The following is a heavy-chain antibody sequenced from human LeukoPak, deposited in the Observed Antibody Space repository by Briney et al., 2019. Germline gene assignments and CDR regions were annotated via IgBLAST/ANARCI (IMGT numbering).Heavy chain of an antibody. Sequence: GGSLRRSCAASGFTFSEYSMHWVRQAPGKGLEYVSAISTNGGSTYYANSVKGRFTISRDDPKNTLDLQMGSLRPEDMAVYYCARGFRYYGSGIDYWGQGTLVTVSS. CDR1: GFTFSEYS. CDR2: ISTNGGST. J-gene: IGHJ4*02. V-gene: IGHV3-64*01. CDR3: ARGFRYYGSGIDY. D-gene: IGHD3-10*01.